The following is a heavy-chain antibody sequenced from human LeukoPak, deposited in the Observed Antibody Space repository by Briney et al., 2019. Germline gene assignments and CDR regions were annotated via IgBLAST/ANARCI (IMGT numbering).Heavy chain of an antibody. CDR2: ISFDGSNK. CDR3: ARALWFGETFPAY. Sequence: GGSLRLSYAASGFTFSGYTMHWVRQAPGKGLEWVALISFDGSNKYYADSVKGRFTISRDNSKNTLYLQMNSLRAEDTAVYYCARALWFGETFPAYWGQGTLVTVSS. J-gene: IGHJ4*02. CDR1: GFTFSGYT. V-gene: IGHV3-30*04. D-gene: IGHD3-10*01.